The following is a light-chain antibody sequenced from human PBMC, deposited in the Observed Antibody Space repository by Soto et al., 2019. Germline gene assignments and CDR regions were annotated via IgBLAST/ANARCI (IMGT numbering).Light chain of an antibody. V-gene: IGKV4-1*01. CDR2: WAS. Sequence: DIVMTQSPDSLAVSLGERATINCKSSKNVLYSSNNKNYLAWYQQKPAQPPKILINWASTRESGVPDRFSGSGSGIDFTLTISSLPAEDVAVYFCQQYYDTPFTFGPGTTVDIK. CDR3: QQYYDTPFT. J-gene: IGKJ3*01. CDR1: KNVLYSSNNKNY.